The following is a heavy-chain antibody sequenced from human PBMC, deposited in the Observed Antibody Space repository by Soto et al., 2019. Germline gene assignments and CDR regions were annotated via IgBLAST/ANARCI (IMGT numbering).Heavy chain of an antibody. V-gene: IGHV4-30-2*01. CDR3: ARGRRRYYDFWSGQANWFDP. J-gene: IGHJ5*02. CDR2: IYHSGST. D-gene: IGHD3-3*01. Sequence: KTSETLSLTCAVSGGSISSGGYSWSWIRQPPGKGLEWIGYIYHSGSTYYNPSLKSRVTISVDRSKNQFSLKLSSVTAADTAVYYCARGRRRYYDFWSGQANWFDPWGQGTLVTVSS. CDR1: GGSISSGGYS.